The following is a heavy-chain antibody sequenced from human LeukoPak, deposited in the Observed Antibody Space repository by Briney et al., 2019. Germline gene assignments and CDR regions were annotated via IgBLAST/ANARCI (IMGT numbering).Heavy chain of an antibody. J-gene: IGHJ4*02. CDR3: AKAPALGYCSGGSCYLTDFYFDY. CDR2: ISGSGGST. V-gene: IGHV3-23*01. Sequence: GGSLRLSCAASGFTFSSYAMSWVRQAPGKGLEWVSAISGSGGSTYYADSVKGRFTISRDNSKNTLYLQMNSLRAEDTAVYYCAKAPALGYCSGGSCYLTDFYFDYWGQGTLVTVSS. D-gene: IGHD2-15*01. CDR1: GFTFSSYA.